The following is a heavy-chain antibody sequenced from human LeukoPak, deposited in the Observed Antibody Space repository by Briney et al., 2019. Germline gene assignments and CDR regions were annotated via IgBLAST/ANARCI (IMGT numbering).Heavy chain of an antibody. CDR2: ISSSSSTI. Sequence: GGSLRLSCAASGFTFSSYSMNWARQAPGKGLEWVSYISSSSSTIYYADSVKGRFTISRDNAKNSLYLQMNSLRAEDTAVYYCARDDKGVPAAITLDYWGQGTLVTVSS. CDR1: GFTFSSYS. V-gene: IGHV3-48*04. D-gene: IGHD2-2*01. CDR3: ARDDKGVPAAITLDY. J-gene: IGHJ4*02.